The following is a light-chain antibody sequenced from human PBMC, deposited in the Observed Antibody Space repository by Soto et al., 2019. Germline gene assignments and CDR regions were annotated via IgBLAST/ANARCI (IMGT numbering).Light chain of an antibody. CDR1: SSDVGGYNY. Sequence: QSVLTQPASVSGSTGQSITISCTGTSSDVGGYNYVSWYQQHPGKAPKLIIYDVDNRPSGISSRFSGSKSGNTASLTISGLQAEDEADYYCSSFSYSSTPNYVFGTGTKVTVL. J-gene: IGLJ1*01. V-gene: IGLV2-14*01. CDR3: SSFSYSSTPNYV. CDR2: DVD.